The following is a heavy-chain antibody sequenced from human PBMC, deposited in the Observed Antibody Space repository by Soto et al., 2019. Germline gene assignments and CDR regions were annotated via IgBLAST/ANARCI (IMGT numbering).Heavy chain of an antibody. CDR2: ISYDGSNK. D-gene: IGHD2-15*01. J-gene: IGHJ3*02. CDR1: GFTFSSYA. Sequence: QPGGSLRLSCAASGFTFSSYAMHWVRQAPGKGLEWVAVISYDGSNKYYADSVKGRFTISRDNSKNTLYLQMNSLRAEDTAVYYCVRRDIVVVVAATGAFDIWGQGTMVTVSS. CDR3: VRRDIVVVVAATGAFDI. V-gene: IGHV3-30-3*01.